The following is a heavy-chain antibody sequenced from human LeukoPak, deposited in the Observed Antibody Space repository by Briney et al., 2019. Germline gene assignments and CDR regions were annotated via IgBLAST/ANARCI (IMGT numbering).Heavy chain of an antibody. V-gene: IGHV3-21*01. CDR2: ISSSSSYI. Sequence: GGSLRLSCAASGFTFSSYSMNWVRQAPGKGLEWVSSISSSSSYIYYADSVKGRFTISRDNAKNSLYLQMNSLRAEDTAVYYCARFDWSSTSCYIGVTAYDTWGQATMATASS. D-gene: IGHD2-2*02. J-gene: IGHJ3*02. CDR3: ARFDWSSTSCYIGVTAYDT. CDR1: GFTFSSYS.